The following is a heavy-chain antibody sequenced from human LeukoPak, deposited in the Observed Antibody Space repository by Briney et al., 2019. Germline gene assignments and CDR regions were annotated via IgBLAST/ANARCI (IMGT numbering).Heavy chain of an antibody. D-gene: IGHD3-16*02. J-gene: IGHJ6*03. CDR3: ARDDVRPGGYDYVWGSYRPYYMDV. CDR1: GYTFTSYG. V-gene: IGHV1-69*13. Sequence: SVKVSCKASGYTFTSYGISWVRQAPGQGLEWMGGIIPIFGTANYAQKFQGRVTITADESTSTAYMELSSLRSEDTAVYYCARDDVRPGGYDYVWGSYRPYYMDVWGKGTTVTISS. CDR2: IIPIFGTA.